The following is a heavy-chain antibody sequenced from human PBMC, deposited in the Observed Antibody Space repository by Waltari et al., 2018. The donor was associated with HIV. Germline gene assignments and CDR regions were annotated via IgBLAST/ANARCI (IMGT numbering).Heavy chain of an antibody. D-gene: IGHD1-26*01. V-gene: IGHV1-24*01. CDR3: ATDPFWIVGAPGY. Sequence: QVQLVQSGAEVKKTGASVKVSCKVYGYTLSELSIHWVRQAHGKGLEWMGGFDPEDGKSIYAQKVQLRFTLPDDTTRNTAYMQLSRLRSEDTAVYYCATDPFWIVGAPGYWGQGTLVTVSS. J-gene: IGHJ4*02. CDR2: FDPEDGKS. CDR1: GYTLSELS.